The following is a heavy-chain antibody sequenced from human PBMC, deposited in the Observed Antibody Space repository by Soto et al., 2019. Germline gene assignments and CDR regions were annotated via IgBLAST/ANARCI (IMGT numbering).Heavy chain of an antibody. CDR2: ISGSSNNI. V-gene: IGHV3-48*02. D-gene: IGHD2-15*01. Sequence: PGGSLRLSCAASGFAFSSYSMAWVRQAPGKGLEWVSYISGSSNNIYYADSVRGRFTISRDNVKNSLFLQMNSLRDEDTAVYYCARYCSGGSCYPDSYCYYGMDVWGQGTTVTVSS. CDR3: ARYCSGGSCYPDSYCYYGMDV. CDR1: GFAFSSYS. J-gene: IGHJ6*02.